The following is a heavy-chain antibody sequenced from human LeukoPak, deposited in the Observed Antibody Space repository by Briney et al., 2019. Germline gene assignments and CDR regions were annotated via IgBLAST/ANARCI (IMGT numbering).Heavy chain of an antibody. Sequence: PGRSLRLSCTASGFTFGDHAMSWVRQARGEGRECVVFMRRKAYGRPTEYAASVKGRFTISRDDSKPIAYLQMNSMKTEDTAVYYCSRGPIQLWLHNAMDVWGQGTTVTVSS. D-gene: IGHD5-18*01. CDR2: MRRKAYGRPT. J-gene: IGHJ6*02. CDR1: GFTFGDHA. V-gene: IGHV3-49*04. CDR3: SRGPIQLWLHNAMDV.